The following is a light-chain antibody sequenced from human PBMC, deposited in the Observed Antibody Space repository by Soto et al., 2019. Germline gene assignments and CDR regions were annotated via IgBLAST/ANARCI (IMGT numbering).Light chain of an antibody. Sequence: QSALTQPPSASGSPGQSVTISCTGSSSDVGAYNYVSWYQQHPGKAPKLMIYEVTKRPSGVPDRFSGSKSGNTASLTVSGLQAEDGAGYYCSSYAGSNNLPFGGGTKVTVL. CDR2: EVT. V-gene: IGLV2-8*01. CDR1: SSDVGAYNY. CDR3: SSYAGSNNLP. J-gene: IGLJ3*02.